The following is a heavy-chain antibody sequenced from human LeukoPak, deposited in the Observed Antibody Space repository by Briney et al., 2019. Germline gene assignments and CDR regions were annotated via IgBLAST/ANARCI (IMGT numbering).Heavy chain of an antibody. CDR1: GFTFSNYA. CDR2: ISSNGGST. Sequence: PGGSLRLSCAASGFTFSNYAMHWVRQAPGKGLEYVSAISSNGGSTYYANSVKGRFTISRDNSKNTLYLQMGSLRAEDMAVYYCARVDFWSGYYDYWGQGTLVTVSS. J-gene: IGHJ4*02. CDR3: ARVDFWSGYYDY. V-gene: IGHV3-64*01. D-gene: IGHD3-3*01.